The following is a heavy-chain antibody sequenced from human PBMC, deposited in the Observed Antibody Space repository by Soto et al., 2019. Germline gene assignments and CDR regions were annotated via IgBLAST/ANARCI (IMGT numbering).Heavy chain of an antibody. J-gene: IGHJ3*01. CDR2: VSYNGNT. CDR1: GGSITPYY. Sequence: QVQLKESGPGLVKPADTLSLKCTVSGGSITPYYWSWIRQTPGGELEWIGYVSYNGNTNYNPSLNSRVSVSADSAKNEFSLKLTSRPAAVAGIYFCARQKYTGVSAFDVWGQGTMVSVSS. V-gene: IGHV4-59*07. D-gene: IGHD3-10*01. CDR3: ARQKYTGVSAFDV.